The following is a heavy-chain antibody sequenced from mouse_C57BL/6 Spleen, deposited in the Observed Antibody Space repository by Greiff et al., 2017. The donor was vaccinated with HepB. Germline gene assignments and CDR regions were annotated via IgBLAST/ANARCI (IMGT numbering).Heavy chain of an antibody. J-gene: IGHJ2*01. V-gene: IGHV5-17*01. CDR3: ARNIYYYGSSYDYFDY. CDR1: GFTFSDYG. Sequence: EVQGVESGGGLVKPGGSLKLSCAASGFTFSDYGMHWVRQAPEKGLEWVAYISSGSSTIYYADTVKGRFTISRDNAKNTLFLQMTSLRSEDTAIDYCARNIYYYGSSYDYFDYWGQGTTLTVSS. CDR2: ISSGSSTI. D-gene: IGHD1-1*01.